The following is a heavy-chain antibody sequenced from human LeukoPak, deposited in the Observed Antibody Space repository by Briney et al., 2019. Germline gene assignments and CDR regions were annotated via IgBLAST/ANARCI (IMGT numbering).Heavy chain of an antibody. J-gene: IGHJ4*02. CDR1: GGSISSYY. CDR3: ARDAYYYDSSGSLFDY. Sequence: SETLSLTCTVSGGSISSYYWSWIRQPAGKGLEWIGRIYTSGSTNYNPSLKSRVTISVDTSKNQFSLRLSSVTAADTAVYYCARDAYYYDSSGSLFDYWGQGTLVTVSS. CDR2: IYTSGST. V-gene: IGHV4-4*07. D-gene: IGHD3-22*01.